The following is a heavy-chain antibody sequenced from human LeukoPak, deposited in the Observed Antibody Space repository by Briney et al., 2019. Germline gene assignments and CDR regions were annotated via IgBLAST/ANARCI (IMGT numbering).Heavy chain of an antibody. J-gene: IGHJ4*02. CDR1: GGSISSGDYY. V-gene: IGHV4-30-4*01. CDR3: ARSFGDYRFSFFDS. D-gene: IGHD4-17*01. CDR2: IYYTGIT. Sequence: SETLSLTCTVSGGSISSGDYYWSWIRQPPGKGREWIGYIYYTGITYYNPSLKSRVTISVDTSKNQFSLKLSSVTAADTAVYYCARSFGDYRFSFFDSWGQGTLVTVSS.